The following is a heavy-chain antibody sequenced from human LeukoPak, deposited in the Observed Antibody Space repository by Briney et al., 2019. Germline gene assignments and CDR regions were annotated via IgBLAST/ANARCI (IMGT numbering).Heavy chain of an antibody. J-gene: IGHJ6*02. CDR2: IGTAGDT. D-gene: IGHD6-13*01. Sequence: PGGSLRLSCAATGFTFSSYDMHWVRQATGKGLEWVSAIGTAGDTYYPGSVKGRFTISRENAKNSLYPQMNSLRAEDTAVYYCARLAAAGTGRYYYYYYGMDVWGQGTTVTVSS. V-gene: IGHV3-13*01. CDR1: GFTFSSYD. CDR3: ARLAAAGTGRYYYYYYGMDV.